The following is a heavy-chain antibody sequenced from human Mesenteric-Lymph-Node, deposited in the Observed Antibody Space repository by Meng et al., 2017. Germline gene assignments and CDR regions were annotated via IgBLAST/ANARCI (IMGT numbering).Heavy chain of an antibody. V-gene: IGHV3-23*01. Sequence: GGSLRLSCAASGFTFSSHAMSWVRQAPRKGLEWVSGISGSGVHAYYADSVRGRFTISRDNSKNTLFLQMNSLRAEDTAVYYCARDLWFGELQSGYWGQGTLVTVSS. CDR3: ARDLWFGELQSGY. CDR2: ISGSGVHA. CDR1: GFTFSSHA. D-gene: IGHD3-10*01. J-gene: IGHJ4*02.